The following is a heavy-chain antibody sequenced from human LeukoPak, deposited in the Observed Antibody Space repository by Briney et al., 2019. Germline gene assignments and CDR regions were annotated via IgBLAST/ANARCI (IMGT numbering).Heavy chain of an antibody. CDR2: IFQTAYT. Sequence: PSETLSLTCTVSGGSISPYYWNWIRQSPGKGLEWIANIFQTAYTTYNPSLKSRATISGDTSKNQFALRLTSVTAADTAVYYCARTYGSGRTDFDYWGQGILVTVSS. D-gene: IGHD3-10*01. CDR3: ARTYGSGRTDFDY. V-gene: IGHV4-4*09. CDR1: GGSISPYY. J-gene: IGHJ4*02.